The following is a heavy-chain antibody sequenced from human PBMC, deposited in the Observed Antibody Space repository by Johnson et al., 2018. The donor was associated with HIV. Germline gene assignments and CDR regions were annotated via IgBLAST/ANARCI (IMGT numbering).Heavy chain of an antibody. Sequence: QVQLVESGGGVVQPGRSLRLSCAASGFTFSTYALHWVRQAPGEGLEWVAVISCDGRNKYYADSVKGRLTISRDNSKNTLYLRLNSLRPEDSAVYYCAKDVSVVTPSGSFDIWGQGTRVTVSS. J-gene: IGHJ3*02. CDR1: GFTFSTYA. CDR3: AKDVSVVTPSGSFDI. CDR2: ISCDGRNK. V-gene: IGHV3-30*04. D-gene: IGHD4-23*01.